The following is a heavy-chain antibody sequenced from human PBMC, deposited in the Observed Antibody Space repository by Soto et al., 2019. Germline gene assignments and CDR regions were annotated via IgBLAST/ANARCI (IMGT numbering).Heavy chain of an antibody. Sequence: SETLSLTCAGYGGSFSGYYWSWIRQPPGKGLEWIGEINHSGSTNYNPSLKSRVTISVDTSKNQFSLKLSSVTAADTAVYYCARAPSSGWYYFDYWGQGALVTVSS. CDR1: GGSFSGYY. J-gene: IGHJ4*02. CDR2: INHSGST. V-gene: IGHV4-34*01. CDR3: ARAPSSGWYYFDY. D-gene: IGHD6-19*01.